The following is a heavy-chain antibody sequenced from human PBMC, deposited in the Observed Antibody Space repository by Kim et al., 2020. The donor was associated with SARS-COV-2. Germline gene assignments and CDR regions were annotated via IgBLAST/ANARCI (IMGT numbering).Heavy chain of an antibody. J-gene: IGHJ5*02. CDR1: GGSISSSSRY. CDR3: ARGLTSREGWGNWFDP. V-gene: IGHV4-39*01. CDR2: ISYSGST. Sequence: SETLSLTCTVSGGSISSSSRYWGWIRQPPGKGLEWIGHISYSGSTYYNPSLKSRVTISVDTSKNQFSLRPTSVSAADTAVYYCARGLTSREGWGNWFDP. D-gene: IGHD3-16*01.